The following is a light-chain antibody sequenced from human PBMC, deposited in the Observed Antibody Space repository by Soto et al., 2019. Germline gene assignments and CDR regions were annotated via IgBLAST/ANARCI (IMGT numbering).Light chain of an antibody. CDR1: QDISNY. CDR3: QKCSSAPLT. Sequence: DIQMTQSPSSLSASVGDRVTITCRASQDISNYLAWYQQKPGKVPKLLIYAASTLQSGVPSRFSGIGSGKHFTLTISSLQPEDVATYSCQKCSSAPLTFGGGTKVDX. CDR2: AAS. V-gene: IGKV1-27*01. J-gene: IGKJ4*01.